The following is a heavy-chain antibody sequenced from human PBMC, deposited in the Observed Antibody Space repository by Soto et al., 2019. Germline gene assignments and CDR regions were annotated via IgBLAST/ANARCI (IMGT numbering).Heavy chain of an antibody. CDR1: GRSISSGGYY. Sequence: TLSLTCTVSGRSISSGGYYWTWIRQSPGKGLEWIGYIYHIGSTSYNPSLKSRLSMSLDASKNQFSLNLTSVTAADTAIYYCVRDRALDSSGHWFDSWGQGTLVTVSS. CDR3: VRDRALDSSGHWFDS. J-gene: IGHJ5*01. D-gene: IGHD6-19*01. V-gene: IGHV4-30-4*01. CDR2: IYHIGST.